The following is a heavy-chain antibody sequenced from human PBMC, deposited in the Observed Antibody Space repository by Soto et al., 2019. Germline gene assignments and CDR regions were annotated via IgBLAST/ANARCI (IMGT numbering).Heavy chain of an antibody. D-gene: IGHD3-16*02. CDR2: INHSGST. J-gene: IGHJ4*02. CDR1: GGSFSGYY. Sequence: SETLSLTCAVYGGSFSGYYWSWIRQPPGKGLEWIGEINHSGSTNYNPSLKSRVIISVDTSKNQFSLKLSSVTAADTAVYYCARGYYDYVWGSYRYKGPGIDYWGQGTLVTVSS. V-gene: IGHV4-34*01. CDR3: ARGYYDYVWGSYRYKGPGIDY.